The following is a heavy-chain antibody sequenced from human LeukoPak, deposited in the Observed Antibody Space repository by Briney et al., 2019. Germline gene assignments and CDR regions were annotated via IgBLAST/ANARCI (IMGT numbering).Heavy chain of an antibody. CDR1: GYTITNND. D-gene: IGHD5-24*01. J-gene: IGHJ5*02. V-gene: IGHV1-46*01. CDR3: ATDHSMANTAWWFDP. Sequence: GASVKVSCKASGYTITNNDMHWVRQAPGQGLEWMGVINPSGTGTSYAQKFQGRITMSRDTSTSTVYMELSSLRSEDTAFYYCATDHSMANTAWWFDPWGQGTLVTVSS. CDR2: INPSGTGT.